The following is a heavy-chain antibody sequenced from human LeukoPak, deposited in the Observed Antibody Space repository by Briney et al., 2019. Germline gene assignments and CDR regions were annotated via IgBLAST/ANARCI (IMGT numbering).Heavy chain of an antibody. D-gene: IGHD6-19*01. V-gene: IGHV4-59*12. CDR3: ARDAAGTFDY. CDR1: GGSISTYY. CDR2: IYYSGST. Sequence: SETLSLTCTVSGGSISTYYWSWIRQPPGKGLEWIGYIYYSGSTNYNPSLKSRVTISVDTSKNQFSLKLSSVTAADTAVYYCARDAAGTFDYWGQGTLVTVSS. J-gene: IGHJ4*02.